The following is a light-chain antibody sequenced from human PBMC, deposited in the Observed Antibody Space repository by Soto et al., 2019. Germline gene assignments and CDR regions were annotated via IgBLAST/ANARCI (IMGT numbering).Light chain of an antibody. CDR3: CSYATSSTWV. V-gene: IGLV2-23*01. Sequence: QSALTQPASVSGSPGQSITISCTGTNNDVGSYNLVSWYQQHPSKAPQLMIYEGSKRPSGVSNRFSGSKSGNTASLTISGLQAEDEADYYCCSYATSSTWVFGGGTKLTVL. J-gene: IGLJ3*02. CDR2: EGS. CDR1: NNDVGSYNL.